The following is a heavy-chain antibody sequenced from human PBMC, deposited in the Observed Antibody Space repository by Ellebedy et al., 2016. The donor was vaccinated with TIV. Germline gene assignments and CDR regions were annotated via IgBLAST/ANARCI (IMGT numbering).Heavy chain of an antibody. J-gene: IGHJ6*02. CDR3: ARDRWVIRYYYYGMDV. CDR2: IYYSGST. V-gene: IGHV4-31*03. Sequence: SETLSLTXTVSGGSISSGGYYWSWIRQHPGKGLEWIGYIYYSGSTYYNPSLKSRVTISVDTSKNQFSLKLSSVTAADTAVYYCARDRWVIRYYYYGMDVWGQGTTVTVSS. D-gene: IGHD3-10*01. CDR1: GGSISSGGYY.